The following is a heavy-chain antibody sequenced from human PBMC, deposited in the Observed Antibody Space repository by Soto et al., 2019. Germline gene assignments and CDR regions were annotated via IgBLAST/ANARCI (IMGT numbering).Heavy chain of an antibody. D-gene: IGHD2-2*02. V-gene: IGHV4-4*02. CDR3: ARERGGYCSSTSCYTAHAFDI. CDR1: GDSIRRRNW. CDR2: ISPSGST. J-gene: IGHJ3*02. Sequence: TETLSLTCAVSGDSIRRRNWWSWVRQPPGKGLDWIGEISPSGSTNYNPSLKSRVPISVDKSKNQFSLKRSSVTAADTAMYYCARERGGYCSSTSCYTAHAFDIWGQGTMVTVSS.